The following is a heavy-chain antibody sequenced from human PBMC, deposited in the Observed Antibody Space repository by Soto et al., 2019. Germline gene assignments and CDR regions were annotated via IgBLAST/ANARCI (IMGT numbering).Heavy chain of an antibody. CDR1: GYTFTSYG. CDR3: ARVVHYYGSGSYEYWFDP. Sequence: QVQLVQSGAEVKKPGASVKVSCKASGYTFTSYGISWVRQAPGQGLEWMGWISAYNGNTNDAQKLQGRVTMTTDTSTSTAYVELRSLRSDDTAVYYCARVVHYYGSGSYEYWFDPWGQGTLVTVSS. V-gene: IGHV1-18*01. J-gene: IGHJ5*02. CDR2: ISAYNGNT. D-gene: IGHD3-10*01.